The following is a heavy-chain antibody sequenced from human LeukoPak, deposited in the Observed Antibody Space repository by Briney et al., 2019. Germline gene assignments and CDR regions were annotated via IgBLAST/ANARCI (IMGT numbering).Heavy chain of an antibody. V-gene: IGHV3-30*02. CDR2: IRYDGSNK. Sequence: GGSLRLSCAASGFTFSSYGMHWVRQAPGKGLEWVAFIRYDGSNKYYADSVKGRFTISRDNSKNTLYLQMNSLRAEDTAVYYCARDHSSSWYEWAPIGGLDPWGQGTLVTVSS. J-gene: IGHJ5*02. D-gene: IGHD6-13*01. CDR1: GFTFSSYG. CDR3: ARDHSSSWYEWAPIGGLDP.